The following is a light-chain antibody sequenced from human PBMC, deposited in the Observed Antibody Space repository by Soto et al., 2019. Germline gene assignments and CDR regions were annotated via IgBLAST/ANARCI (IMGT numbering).Light chain of an antibody. Sequence: EIVLTQSPGTLSLSPGERATLSCRASQSVSTSYLAWYQQTPGQAPRLLIYASSSRATGIPDRFSGSGSGTDFTLTSRRLEPEDFAVYYCQQYAISPETFGQGSKVEIK. V-gene: IGKV3-20*01. CDR3: QQYAISPET. J-gene: IGKJ1*01. CDR2: ASS. CDR1: QSVSTSY.